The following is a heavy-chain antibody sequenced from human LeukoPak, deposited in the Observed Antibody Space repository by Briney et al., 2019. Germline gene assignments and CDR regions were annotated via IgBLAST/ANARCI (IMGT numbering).Heavy chain of an antibody. V-gene: IGHV4-34*01. J-gene: IGHJ4*02. Sequence: SETLSLTCAVYGGSFSGYYWSWIRQPPGKGLEWIGEINHSGSTNYNPSLKSRVTISVDTSKNQFSLKLSSVTAADTAVYYCARAKGYGDYPLGYWGQGTLVTVSS. CDR1: GGSFSGYY. CDR3: ARAKGYGDYPLGY. D-gene: IGHD4-17*01. CDR2: INHSGST.